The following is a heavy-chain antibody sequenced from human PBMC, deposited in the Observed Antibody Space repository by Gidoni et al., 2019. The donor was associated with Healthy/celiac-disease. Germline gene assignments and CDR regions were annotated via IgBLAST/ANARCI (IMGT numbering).Heavy chain of an antibody. V-gene: IGHV3-21*01. J-gene: IGHJ5*02. Sequence: EVQLVESGGGLVKPGGSLRLSCAASGFTFSSYSMNWVRQAPGKGLEWVSSISSSSSYIYYADSVKGRFTISRDNAKNSLYLQMNSLRAEDTAVYYCARSGTRFLEWLRNWFDPWGQGTLVTVSS. CDR1: GFTFSSYS. CDR3: ARSGTRFLEWLRNWFDP. CDR2: ISSSSSYI. D-gene: IGHD3-3*01.